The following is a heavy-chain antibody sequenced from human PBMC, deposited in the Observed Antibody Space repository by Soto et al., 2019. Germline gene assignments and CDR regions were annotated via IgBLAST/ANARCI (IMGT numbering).Heavy chain of an antibody. D-gene: IGHD6-6*01. J-gene: IGHJ5*02. Sequence: GGSLRLSCAASGFTFSDYYMSWIRQAPGKGLEWVSYISSSSSYTNYADSVKGRFTISRDNAKNSLYLQMNSLRAEDTAVYYCAKSIAARSFDPWGQGTLVTVSS. CDR1: GFTFSDYY. CDR2: ISSSSSYT. CDR3: AKSIAARSFDP. V-gene: IGHV3-11*06.